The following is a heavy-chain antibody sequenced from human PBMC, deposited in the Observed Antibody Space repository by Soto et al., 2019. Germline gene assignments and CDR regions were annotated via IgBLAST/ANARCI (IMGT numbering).Heavy chain of an antibody. Sequence: QVALMQSGAEVKKPGSSVKVSCTTSGGTLSTHPISWVRQAPGQGLEWMAMIIPFYGSSNHAQKFQGRVTITVDEYTNRVYTTLSSLTSEETAVYYCARDASRVSHYYGLDVWGEGTTVTVAS. J-gene: IGHJ6*01. CDR1: GGTLSTHP. CDR3: ARDASRVSHYYGLDV. V-gene: IGHV1-69*18. CDR2: IIPFYGSS.